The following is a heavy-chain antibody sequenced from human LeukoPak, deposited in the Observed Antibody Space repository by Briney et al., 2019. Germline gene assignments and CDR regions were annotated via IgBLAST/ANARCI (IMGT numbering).Heavy chain of an antibody. CDR1: DGSFSGYY. CDR3: ARGPGGGSRRILGEDL. Sequence: SETLSLTCAVYDGSFSGYYWSWIRQPPGKGLEWIGEINHSGSTNYNPSLKSRVTISVDTSKNQFSLKLSSVTAADTAVYYCARGPGGGSRRILGEDLWGQGTLVTVSS. V-gene: IGHV4-34*01. CDR2: INHSGST. D-gene: IGHD3-10*01. J-gene: IGHJ4*02.